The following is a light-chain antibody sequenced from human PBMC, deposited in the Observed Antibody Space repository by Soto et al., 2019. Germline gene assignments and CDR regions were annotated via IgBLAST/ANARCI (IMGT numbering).Light chain of an antibody. CDR1: SSDVGGYNY. J-gene: IGLJ1*01. V-gene: IGLV2-14*01. CDR2: EVS. CDR3: SSYTGNTPFFV. Sequence: QSVLTQPASASGSPGQSITLSCTGSSSDVGGYNYVFWYQQRPGKAPKLMIFEVSNRPSGVSNRFSGSKSDNTASLTISGLQGDDEADYYCSSYTGNTPFFVFGTGTKVTVL.